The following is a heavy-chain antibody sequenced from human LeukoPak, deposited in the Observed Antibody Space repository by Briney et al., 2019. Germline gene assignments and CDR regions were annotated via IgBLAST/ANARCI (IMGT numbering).Heavy chain of an antibody. V-gene: IGHV4-34*12. CDR1: GVSFSAYS. Sequence: SETLSLTCAVHGVSFSAYSWSWIRQSPGRGLEWIGEIIPGGGVIYNPSLKSRATISGDTSENRFSLSLTSVTAADTAVYYCARIRCGHTDVVCYNYWGLGTLVTVSS. CDR3: ARIRCGHTDVVCYNY. CDR2: IIPGGGV. J-gene: IGHJ4*02. D-gene: IGHD2-21*01.